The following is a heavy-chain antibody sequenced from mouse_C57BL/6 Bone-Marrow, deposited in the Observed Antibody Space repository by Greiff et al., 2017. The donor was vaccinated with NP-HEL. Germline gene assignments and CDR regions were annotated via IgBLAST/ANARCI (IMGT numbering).Heavy chain of an antibody. CDR3: TTGVTTRKVWFAY. CDR1: GFNIKDDY. CDR2: IDPENGDT. D-gene: IGHD2-2*01. J-gene: IGHJ3*01. V-gene: IGHV14-4*01. Sequence: EVQLQQSGAELVRPGASVKLSCTASGFNIKDDYMHWVKQRPEQGLEWIGWIDPENGDTEYVSKFQGKATITADTSSNTAYLQLSSLTSEDTAVYYCTTGVTTRKVWFAYWGQGTLVTVSA.